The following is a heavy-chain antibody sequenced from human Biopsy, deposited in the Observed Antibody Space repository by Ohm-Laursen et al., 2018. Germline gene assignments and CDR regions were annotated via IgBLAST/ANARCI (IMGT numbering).Heavy chain of an antibody. CDR1: GYTFTDYF. D-gene: IGHD3-16*02. V-gene: IGHV1-2*02. CDR2: NGPSSGGT. Sequence: ASVKVSCKASGYTFTDYFLHWVRQAPGQGPEWMGWNGPSSGGTNYAQKFQGRVTMIRDTSATTGYMELSSLRSDGTAVYYCARDIMNPIGGLVARSDVFDVWGQGTMVTVSS. J-gene: IGHJ3*01. CDR3: ARDIMNPIGGLVARSDVFDV.